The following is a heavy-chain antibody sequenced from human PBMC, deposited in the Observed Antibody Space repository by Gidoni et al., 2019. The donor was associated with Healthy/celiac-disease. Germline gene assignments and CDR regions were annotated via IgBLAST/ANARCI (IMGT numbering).Heavy chain of an antibody. CDR3: ARAKIAAAGLPGIYYYYGMDV. D-gene: IGHD6-13*01. CDR1: GFTFSSSS. Sequence: EVQLVESGGGLVKPGGSLRLSCAASGFTFSSSSMNWVRQAPGKGLEWVSSISSSSRYIYYADSVKGRFTISRDNAKNSLYLQMNSLRAEDTAVYYCARAKIAAAGLPGIYYYYGMDVWGQGTTVTVSS. J-gene: IGHJ6*02. V-gene: IGHV3-21*01. CDR2: ISSSSRYI.